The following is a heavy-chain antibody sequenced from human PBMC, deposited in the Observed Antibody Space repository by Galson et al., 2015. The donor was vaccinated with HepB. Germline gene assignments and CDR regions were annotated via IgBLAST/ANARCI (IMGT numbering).Heavy chain of an antibody. V-gene: IGHV3-48*02. CDR2: ISSNGNTT. Sequence: SLRLSCAASGFTFSRYTMNWVRQAPGKGLESVSYISSNGNTTNDADTVKGRFIISRDNAQNSLYLQMNSLRDDDTAVYYCARVHCGLGSISGYWYFDLWGRGTLVTVSS. D-gene: IGHD3-10*01. CDR1: GFTFSRYT. CDR3: ARVHCGLGSISGYWYFDL. J-gene: IGHJ2*01.